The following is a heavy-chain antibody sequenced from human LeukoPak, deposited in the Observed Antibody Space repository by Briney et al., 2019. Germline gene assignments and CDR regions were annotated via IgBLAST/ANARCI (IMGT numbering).Heavy chain of an antibody. D-gene: IGHD6-13*01. CDR2: VNGDGSST. CDR3: ARDGIAAVDFDY. CDR1: GFTFSTYW. Sequence: PGGSLRLSCAASGFTFSTYWMHWVRQAPGKGLVWVSRVNGDGSSTNYADSVKGRFTISRDNAKNTLYLQMNSLTAEDTAVYYCARDGIAAVDFDYWGQGILVTVSS. V-gene: IGHV3-74*01. J-gene: IGHJ4*02.